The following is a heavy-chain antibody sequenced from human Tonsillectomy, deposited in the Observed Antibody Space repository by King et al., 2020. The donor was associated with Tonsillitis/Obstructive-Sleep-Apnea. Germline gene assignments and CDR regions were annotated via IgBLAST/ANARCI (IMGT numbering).Heavy chain of an antibody. D-gene: IGHD3-3*01. Sequence: QLQESGPGLVKPSETLSLTCTVSGGSISSSSYYWGWIRQPPWKGLEWIGRMYYSWSTYYNPSLKIRVTISVDTSKNQFSLKLSSATAADTAVYYCARLAIFGVVIKEVDYWGQGTLVTVSS. CDR2: MYYSWST. J-gene: IGHJ4*02. CDR1: GGSISSSSYY. V-gene: IGHV4-39*01. CDR3: ARLAIFGVVIKEVDY.